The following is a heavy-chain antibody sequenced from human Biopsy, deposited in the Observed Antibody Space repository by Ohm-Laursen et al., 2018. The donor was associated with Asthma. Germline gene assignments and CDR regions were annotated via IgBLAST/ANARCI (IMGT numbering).Heavy chain of an antibody. CDR3: ARVASYGDLYFGIDV. CDR1: GAYIGSRDHH. D-gene: IGHD4-17*01. V-gene: IGHV4-30-4*01. Sequence: SQTLSLTCAGGGAYIGSRDHHWSWIRQPPGTGLEWIGVVFWSGTTHYNRSLERRLSISIDTTRNEFSMTLRSVTAADTAVYFCARVASYGDLYFGIDVWGPGTTVSVS. CDR2: VFWSGTT. J-gene: IGHJ6*02.